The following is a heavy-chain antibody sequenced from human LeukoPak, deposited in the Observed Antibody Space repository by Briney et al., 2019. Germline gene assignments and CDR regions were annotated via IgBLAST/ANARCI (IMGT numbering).Heavy chain of an antibody. CDR1: GGSISSSSYY. CDR2: IYYSGST. J-gene: IGHJ5*02. V-gene: IGHV4-39*01. D-gene: IGHD2-15*01. Sequence: SETLSLTCTVSGGSISSSSYYWGWIRQPPGKGLEWLGSIYYSGSTYYNPYLKSRVTISVDTSKNQFSLKLSSVTAADTAVYYCARHIPIVVVVNSSGFEGLDPWGQGTLVTVSS. CDR3: ARHIPIVVVVNSSGFEGLDP.